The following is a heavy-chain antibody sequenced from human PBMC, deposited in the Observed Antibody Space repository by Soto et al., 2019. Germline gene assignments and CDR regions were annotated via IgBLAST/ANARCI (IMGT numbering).Heavy chain of an antibody. D-gene: IGHD3-22*01. Sequence: GESLKISCKGSGYSFTSYWIGWVRQMPGKGLEWMGIIYPGDSDTRYSPSFQGQVTISADKSISTAYLQWSSLKASDTATYYCARLLHSDSSGYGYAFDIWGQGTMVTVSS. CDR1: GYSFTSYW. CDR3: ARLLHSDSSGYGYAFDI. J-gene: IGHJ3*02. V-gene: IGHV5-51*01. CDR2: IYPGDSDT.